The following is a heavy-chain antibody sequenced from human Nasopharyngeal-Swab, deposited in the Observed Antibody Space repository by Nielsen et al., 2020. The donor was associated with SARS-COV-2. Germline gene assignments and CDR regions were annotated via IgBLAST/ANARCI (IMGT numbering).Heavy chain of an antibody. CDR3: ARVVMVYAIYWFDP. J-gene: IGHJ5*02. Sequence: WIRQPPGKGLGWIGSIYYSGSTYYNPSLKSRVTISVDTSKNQFSLKLSSVTAADTAVYYCARVVMVYAIYWFDPWGQGTLVTVSS. D-gene: IGHD2-8*01. V-gene: IGHV4-39*07. CDR2: IYYSGST.